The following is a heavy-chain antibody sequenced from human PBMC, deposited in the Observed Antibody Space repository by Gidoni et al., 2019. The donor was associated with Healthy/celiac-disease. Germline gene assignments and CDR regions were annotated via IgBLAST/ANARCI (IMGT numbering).Heavy chain of an antibody. Sequence: QVQLQESGPGLVKPSETLSLTCTVSGGSISSYYWSWIRQPPGKGLEWIGYIYYSGSTNYNPSLKSRVTISVDTSKNQFSLKLSSVTAADTAVYYCARDRGYSYGIFDIWGQGTMVTVSS. CDR3: ARDRGYSYGIFDI. CDR2: IYYSGST. D-gene: IGHD5-18*01. J-gene: IGHJ3*02. CDR1: GGSISSYY. V-gene: IGHV4-59*01.